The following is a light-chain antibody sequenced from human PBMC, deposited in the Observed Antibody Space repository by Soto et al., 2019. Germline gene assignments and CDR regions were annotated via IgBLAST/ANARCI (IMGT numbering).Light chain of an antibody. J-gene: IGKJ1*01. CDR1: QSVSSYY. CDR3: QQCGSSPWT. CDR2: AAS. V-gene: IGKV3-20*01. Sequence: LTQSPSSLSASVGDRVTITCRASQSVSSYYLAWYQQKPGQAPRLLIYAASSRATGIPDRFSGGGSGTDFTLTISRLEPEDFAVYYCQQCGSSPWTFGQGTKVDIK.